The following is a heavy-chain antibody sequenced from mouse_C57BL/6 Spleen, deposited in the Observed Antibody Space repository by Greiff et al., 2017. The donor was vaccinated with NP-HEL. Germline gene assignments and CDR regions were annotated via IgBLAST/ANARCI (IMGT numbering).Heavy chain of an antibody. CDR3: ARHGGADGYYYDY. V-gene: IGHV5-12*01. CDR2: ISTGGGST. J-gene: IGHJ2*01. Sequence: EVLLVESGGGLVQPGGSLKLSCAASGFTFSDYYMYWVRQTPEKRLEWVAYISTGGGSTYYPDTVKGRFTFSRDNAKNTLYLQMSRLKSEDTAMYYCARHGGADGYYYDYWGQGTTLTVSS. D-gene: IGHD2-3*01. CDR1: GFTFSDYY.